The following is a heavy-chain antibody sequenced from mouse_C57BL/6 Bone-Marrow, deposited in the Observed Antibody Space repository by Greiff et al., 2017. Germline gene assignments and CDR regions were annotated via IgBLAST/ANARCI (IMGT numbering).Heavy chain of an antibody. D-gene: IGHD1-1*01. CDR1: GFSLTSYG. V-gene: IGHV2-2*01. J-gene: IGHJ1*03. CDR2: IWSGGST. CDR3: ARKGDYYGSSPLFDV. Sequence: QVQLQQSGPGLVQPSQSLSITCTVSGFSLTSYGVHWVRQSPGKGLEWLGVIWSGGSTDYNAAFISRLSISKDNSKSQVFFKMNSLQADDTDIYYCARKGDYYGSSPLFDVWGTETTVTVSS.